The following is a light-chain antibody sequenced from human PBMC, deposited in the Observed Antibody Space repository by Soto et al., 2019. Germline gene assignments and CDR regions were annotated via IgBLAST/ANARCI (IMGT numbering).Light chain of an antibody. CDR1: EDIGNH. CDR3: QQYDNVPYT. V-gene: IGKV1-33*01. Sequence: DTQMTQSPSSLSASVGDRVTIPCQASEDIGNHLNWYQQKPGKAPQLLIYDASNLETGVPSRFSATASGTDFSFTINSLQPEDFATYYCQQYDNVPYTFGGGTKLE. CDR2: DAS. J-gene: IGKJ2*01.